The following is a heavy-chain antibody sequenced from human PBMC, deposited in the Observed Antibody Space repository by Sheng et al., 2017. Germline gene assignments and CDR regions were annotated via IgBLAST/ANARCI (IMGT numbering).Heavy chain of an antibody. CDR1: GFSFSDYY. CDR3: AKGTANN. Sequence: QVQLVESGGDLVKPGGSLRLSCAASGFSFSDYYMSWIRQAPGKGLEWVSYISSFGDSTSYADSVKGRFTISRDNAKKSLYLQMNSLTVEDTAVYYCAKGTANNWGQGTPGHRLL. V-gene: IGHV3-11*04. CDR2: ISSFGDST. J-gene: IGHJ4*02.